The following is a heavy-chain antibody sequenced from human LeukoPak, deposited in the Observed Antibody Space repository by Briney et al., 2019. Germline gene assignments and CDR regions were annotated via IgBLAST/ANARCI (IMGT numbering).Heavy chain of an antibody. CDR2: IYYSGST. Sequence: SETLSLTCTVSGGSISSYYWSWIRQPPGKGLEWIGYIYYSGSTNYNPSLKSRVTISVDTSKNQFSLKLSSVTAADTAVYYCARAPRTYYYGSGSSPRGYYGMDVWGQGATVTVSS. V-gene: IGHV4-59*01. J-gene: IGHJ6*02. CDR1: GGSISSYY. D-gene: IGHD3-10*01. CDR3: ARAPRTYYYGSGSSPRGYYGMDV.